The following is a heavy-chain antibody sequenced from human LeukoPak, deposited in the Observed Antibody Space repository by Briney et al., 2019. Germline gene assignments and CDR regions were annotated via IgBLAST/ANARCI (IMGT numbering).Heavy chain of an antibody. D-gene: IGHD1-26*01. Sequence: GGSLRLSCAASGFTFSSYAMSWVRQAPGKGLEWVSSISSSSTYIYYADSLKGRFTISRDNAKNSLYLQMNSLRAEDTAVYYCARDIRYSGSYVDYWGQGTLVTVSS. CDR3: ARDIRYSGSYVDY. CDR2: ISSSSTYI. CDR1: GFTFSSYA. V-gene: IGHV3-21*06. J-gene: IGHJ4*02.